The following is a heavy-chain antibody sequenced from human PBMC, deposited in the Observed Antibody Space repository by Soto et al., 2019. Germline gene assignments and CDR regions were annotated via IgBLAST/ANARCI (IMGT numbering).Heavy chain of an antibody. V-gene: IGHV3-48*02. CDR2: ISSSSTI. J-gene: IGHJ4*02. Sequence: PGGSLRLSCAASGFTFSSYAMSWVRQAPGKGLEWVSYISSSSTIYYADSVKGRFTISRDNAKNSLYLQMNSLRDEDTAVYYCARGYSGYDLHNFDYWGQGTLVTVSS. CDR3: ARGYSGYDLHNFDY. D-gene: IGHD5-12*01. CDR1: GFTFSSYA.